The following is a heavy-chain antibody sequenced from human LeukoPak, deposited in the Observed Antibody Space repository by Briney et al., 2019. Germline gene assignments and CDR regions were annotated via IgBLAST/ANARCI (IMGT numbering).Heavy chain of an antibody. CDR3: VKGYCISMNCYADY. D-gene: IGHD2-2*01. J-gene: IGHJ4*02. CDR2: IKKDGSEK. CDR1: GFTFSSYW. Sequence: PGGSLRLSCAASGFTFSSYWMSWVRQAPGKGLEWVANIKKDGSEKYYADSVKGRFTIPRDNAKNSLYLQMNSLRAEDTALYFCVKGYCISMNCYADYWGQGTLVTVYS. V-gene: IGHV3-7*03.